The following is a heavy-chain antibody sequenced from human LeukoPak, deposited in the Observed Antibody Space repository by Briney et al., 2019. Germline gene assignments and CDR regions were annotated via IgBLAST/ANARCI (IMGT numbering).Heavy chain of an antibody. CDR3: ARSRTGSGYSYASPDY. J-gene: IGHJ4*02. V-gene: IGHV4-59*08. D-gene: IGHD5-18*01. CDR1: GDSISNYY. CDR2: IYYSRST. Sequence: SETLSLTCTVSGDSISNYYWSWIRQPPGKGLEWVGYIYYSRSTNYNPSLKSRVTFSVDTSKNQFSLKLTSVTAADTAVYYCARSRTGSGYSYASPDYWGQGTLVTVSS.